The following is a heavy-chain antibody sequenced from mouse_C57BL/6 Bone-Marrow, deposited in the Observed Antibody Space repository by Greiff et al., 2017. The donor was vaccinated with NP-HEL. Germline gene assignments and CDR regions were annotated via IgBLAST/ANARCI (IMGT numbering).Heavy chain of an antibody. CDR2: IDPENGDT. Sequence: EVKLMESGAELVRPGASVKLSCTASGFNIKDDYMHWVKQRPEQGLEWIGWIDPENGDTEYASKFQGKATITADTSSNTAYLQLSSLTSEDTAVYYCTRGYSNFAYWGQGTLVTVSA. V-gene: IGHV14-4*01. CDR1: GFNIKDDY. CDR3: TRGYSNFAY. J-gene: IGHJ3*01. D-gene: IGHD2-5*01.